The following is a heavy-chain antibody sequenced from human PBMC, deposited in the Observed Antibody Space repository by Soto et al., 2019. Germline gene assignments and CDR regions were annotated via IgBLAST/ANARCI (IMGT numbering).Heavy chain of an antibody. J-gene: IGHJ1*01. CDR3: AVGYCGSASCSREYFQH. V-gene: IGHV4-38-2*01. CDR2: IYHSGST. CDR1: GYSISSGYY. Sequence: PSETLSLTCAVSGYSISSGYYYSWIRQPPGTGLEGIGTIYHSGSTFHNPSLKSRVTISVDTSKNQFSLKLRSVTAADTAVYYCAVGYCGSASCSREYFQHWGQGTLVTVSS. D-gene: IGHD2-2*01.